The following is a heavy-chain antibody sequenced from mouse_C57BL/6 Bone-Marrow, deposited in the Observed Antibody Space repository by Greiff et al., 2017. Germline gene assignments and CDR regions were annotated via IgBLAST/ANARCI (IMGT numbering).Heavy chain of an antibody. CDR1: GFTFSSYT. CDR2: ISGGGGNT. V-gene: IGHV5-9*01. Sequence: EVMLVESGGGLVKPGGSLKLSCAASGFTFSSYTMSWVRQTPEKRLQWVAAISGGGGNTYYPDSGKGRFTVSRDNDKNILYLQMSRLRSEDTALYYCSRQVTTVLATKYFDVWGTGTTVTVSS. D-gene: IGHD1-1*01. J-gene: IGHJ1*03. CDR3: SRQVTTVLATKYFDV.